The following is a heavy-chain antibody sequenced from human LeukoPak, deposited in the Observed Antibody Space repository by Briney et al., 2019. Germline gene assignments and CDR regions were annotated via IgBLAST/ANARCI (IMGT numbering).Heavy chain of an antibody. CDR1: GYSISSGYY. J-gene: IGHJ4*02. V-gene: IGHV4-38-2*02. CDR2: IYYTGTT. Sequence: SETLSLTCTVSGYSISSGYYWGWIRQPPGKGLEWIGSIYYTGTTYYIPSLQSRVAISVDTSKNQFSLKLTSVTTADTAVYYCARLLHDATWRFNYWGQGTLVTVPS. CDR3: ARLLHDATWRFNY. D-gene: IGHD4/OR15-4a*01.